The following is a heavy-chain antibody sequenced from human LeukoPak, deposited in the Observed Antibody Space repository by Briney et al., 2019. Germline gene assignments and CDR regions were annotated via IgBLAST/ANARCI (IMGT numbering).Heavy chain of an antibody. Sequence: PSETLSLTCAVYGGSFSGYYWSWIRQSPGKGLEWIGEINHSGSTNYNPSLKSRVTISVDTSKNQFSLKLSSVTAADTAVYYCARDLYGGNSHFDYGGQGTLVTVSS. CDR3: ARDLYGGNSHFDY. J-gene: IGHJ4*02. CDR2: INHSGST. V-gene: IGHV4-34*01. D-gene: IGHD4-23*01. CDR1: GGSFSGYY.